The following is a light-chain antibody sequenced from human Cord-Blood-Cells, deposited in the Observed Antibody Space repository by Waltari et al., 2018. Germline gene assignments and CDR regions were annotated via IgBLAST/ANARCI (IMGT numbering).Light chain of an antibody. Sequence: DIQMTQSPSSLSASVGDRVTITCRASQSISSYLNGYQQKPGKAPKLLIYAASSLQSGVPSRCSGSGSGTDFTRTISSLQPEDFATYYCQQSYSTITFGQGTRLEIK. V-gene: IGKV1-39*01. CDR3: QQSYSTIT. J-gene: IGKJ5*01. CDR1: QSISSY. CDR2: AAS.